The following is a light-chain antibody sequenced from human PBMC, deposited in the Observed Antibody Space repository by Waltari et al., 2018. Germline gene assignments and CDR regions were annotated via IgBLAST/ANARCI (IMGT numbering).Light chain of an antibody. V-gene: IGKV1-27*01. CDR3: QNYNSAPLT. Sequence: DIQMTQSPSSLSASVGDRVTITCRASQDISNYLAWYQQKPGKVPKLLIYAASILQSGVPSRFSGSGSGTYFTLTITNLQPEDVATYYCQNYNSAPLTFGGGTKVEIK. J-gene: IGKJ4*01. CDR1: QDISNY. CDR2: AAS.